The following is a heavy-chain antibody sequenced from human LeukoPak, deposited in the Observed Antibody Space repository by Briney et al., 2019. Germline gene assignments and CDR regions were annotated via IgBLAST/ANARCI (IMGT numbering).Heavy chain of an antibody. CDR3: ARAKTNRWLLHAEYFQH. J-gene: IGHJ1*01. Sequence: SETLSLTCTVSGGSISSGGYYWSWIRQHPGKGLEWIGYIYYSGSTYYNPSLKSRVTISVDTSKNQFSLKLSSVTAADTAVYYCARAKTNRWLLHAEYFQHWGQGALVTVSS. CDR1: GGSISSGGYY. D-gene: IGHD3-22*01. V-gene: IGHV4-31*03. CDR2: IYYSGST.